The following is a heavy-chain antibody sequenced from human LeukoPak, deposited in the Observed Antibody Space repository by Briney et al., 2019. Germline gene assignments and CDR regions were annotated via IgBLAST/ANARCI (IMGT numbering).Heavy chain of an antibody. CDR1: GYTFTGYY. V-gene: IGHV1-2*02. Sequence: ASVKVSCKASGYTFTGYYMHWVRQAPGQGLEWMGWINPNSGGTNYAQKFQGRVTMTRDTSISTAYMELSRLRSDDTAVYYCARDRGVYYGSGSYIDYWGLGTLVTVSS. CDR3: ARDRGVYYGSGSYIDY. D-gene: IGHD3-10*01. CDR2: INPNSGGT. J-gene: IGHJ4*02.